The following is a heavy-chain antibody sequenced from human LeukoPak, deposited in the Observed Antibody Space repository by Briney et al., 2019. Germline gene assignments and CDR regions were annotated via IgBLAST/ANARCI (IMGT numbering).Heavy chain of an antibody. Sequence: ASVKVSCKASGYTFTSYYIHWVRQAPGQGLDWMGIINTRGGSISYAQKFQGRVTMTRDTSTSTVYMELSSLRSEDTAVYYCARDAPDDSSGYYFGYWGQGTLVTVSS. J-gene: IGHJ4*02. V-gene: IGHV1-46*01. CDR1: GYTFTSYY. CDR3: ARDAPDDSSGYYFGY. CDR2: INTRGGSI. D-gene: IGHD3-22*01.